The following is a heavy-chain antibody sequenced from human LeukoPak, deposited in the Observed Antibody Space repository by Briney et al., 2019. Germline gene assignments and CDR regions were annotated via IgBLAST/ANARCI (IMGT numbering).Heavy chain of an antibody. J-gene: IGHJ4*02. CDR3: AREVAVAGFVDY. CDR1: GFTFSSYG. V-gene: IGHV3-30*02. D-gene: IGHD6-19*01. Sequence: GGSLRLSCAASGFTFSSYGMHWVRQAPGKGLVWVAFIRYDGNNQNYADSVKGRFTISRDNSKNTLSLQMNSLRAEDTAVYYCAREVAVAGFVDYWGQGTLVTVSS. CDR2: IRYDGNNQ.